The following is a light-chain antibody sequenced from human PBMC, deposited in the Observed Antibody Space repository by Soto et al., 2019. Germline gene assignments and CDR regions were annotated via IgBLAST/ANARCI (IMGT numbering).Light chain of an antibody. Sequence: VVLTQSPATLSLSPGERATLSCRADQSVSANSLAWYQQKPGQAPRLLIYSASSRATGIPNSLNGSESGTDFTLTIRILEPEDFAVFFCHQYGSSPFTFGPGTKVDIK. V-gene: IGKV3-20*01. CDR2: SAS. CDR3: HQYGSSPFT. CDR1: QSVSANS. J-gene: IGKJ3*01.